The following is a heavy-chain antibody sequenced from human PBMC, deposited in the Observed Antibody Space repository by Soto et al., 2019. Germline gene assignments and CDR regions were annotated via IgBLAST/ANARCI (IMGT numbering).Heavy chain of an antibody. D-gene: IGHD1-26*01. Sequence: EVLLQQSRAEARKPGSVVKMSCEVSGITFSDLHMHWVKQAPGKGLEWVGLVEVENDDRLYAAKYRGRLNINTHTSKQTPYMELTSLTSDATAIYFCAAVRGSLGSLSFDYWGQGTPGTVSA. CDR1: GITFSDLH. J-gene: IGHJ4*02. CDR2: VEVENDDR. CDR3: AAVRGSLGSLSFDY. V-gene: IGHV1-69-2*01.